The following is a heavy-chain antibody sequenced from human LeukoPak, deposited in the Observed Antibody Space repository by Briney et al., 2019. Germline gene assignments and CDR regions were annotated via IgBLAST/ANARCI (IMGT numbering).Heavy chain of an antibody. CDR1: GFTCSNYE. J-gene: IGHJ6*02. CDR2: ISYSSSLT. CDR3: AKVIRGGYGMDV. D-gene: IGHD3-10*01. Sequence: GGSLRLSCAVSGFTCSNYEMNRVRQAPGKGLEWVSYISYSSSLTDYADSVKGRFTISRDNAKNSLSLQLNSLRDEDTAVYFCAKVIRGGYGMDVWGQGTTVTVSS. V-gene: IGHV3-48*02.